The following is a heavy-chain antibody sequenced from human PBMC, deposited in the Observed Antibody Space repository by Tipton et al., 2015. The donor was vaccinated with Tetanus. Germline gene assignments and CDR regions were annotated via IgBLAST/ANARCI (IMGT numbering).Heavy chain of an antibody. Sequence: QLVQSGAEEKKPGASVKVSCKASGYTFTSYGISWVRQAPGQGLEWMGWISAYNGNTNYAQKLQGRVTMTTDTSTSTAYMEMRSLRSDDTPVYYCARGARYVPDYYYGMDVWGQGTTVTVS. J-gene: IGHJ6*02. CDR3: ARGARYVPDYYYGMDV. D-gene: IGHD2-15*01. CDR1: GYTFTSYG. V-gene: IGHV1-18*01. CDR2: ISAYNGNT.